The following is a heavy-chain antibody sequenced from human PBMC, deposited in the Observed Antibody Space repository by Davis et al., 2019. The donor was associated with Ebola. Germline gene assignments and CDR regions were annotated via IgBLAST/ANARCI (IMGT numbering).Heavy chain of an antibody. V-gene: IGHV4-59*01. Sequence: MPSETLSLTCTVSGGSISSYYWSWIRQPPGKGLEWIGYIYYSGSTNYNPSLKSRVTISVDTSKNQFSLKLSSVTAADTAVYYCARDRIAAAGIWNYYYGMDVWGQGTTVTVSS. D-gene: IGHD6-13*01. CDR2: IYYSGST. CDR1: GGSISSYY. CDR3: ARDRIAAAGIWNYYYGMDV. J-gene: IGHJ6*02.